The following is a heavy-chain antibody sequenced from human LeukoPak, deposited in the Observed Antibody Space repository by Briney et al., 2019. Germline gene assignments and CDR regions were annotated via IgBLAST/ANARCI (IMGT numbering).Heavy chain of an antibody. CDR2: ISAYNGNT. CDR1: GYTFTSYG. CDR3: ARVTMVRGSFDY. Sequence: ASVTVSCKASGYTFTSYGISWVRQAPGQGLEWMGWISAYNGNTNYAQKLQGRVTMTTDTSTSTAYMELRSLRSDDTAVYYCARVTMVRGSFDYWGQGTLVTVSS. V-gene: IGHV1-18*01. J-gene: IGHJ4*02. D-gene: IGHD3-10*01.